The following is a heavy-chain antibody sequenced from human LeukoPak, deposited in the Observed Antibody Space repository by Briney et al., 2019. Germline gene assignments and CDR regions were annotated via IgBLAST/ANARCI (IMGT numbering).Heavy chain of an antibody. Sequence: GASVKVSCKASGYTFTGYYMHWVRQAPGQGLEWVGWINPKNGGSNYAQKFQGRVIMTRDRSISTAYMELSRLRYDDTAVYYCARGSPTTVIPYYYYFMDVWGKGTTVTVSS. CDR1: GYTFTGYY. CDR2: INPKNGGS. D-gene: IGHD4-17*01. V-gene: IGHV1-2*02. J-gene: IGHJ6*03. CDR3: ARGSPTTVIPYYYYFMDV.